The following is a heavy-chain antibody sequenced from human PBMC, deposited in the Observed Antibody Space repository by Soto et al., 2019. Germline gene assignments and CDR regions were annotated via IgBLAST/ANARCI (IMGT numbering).Heavy chain of an antibody. V-gene: IGHV3-64D*06. Sequence: GGSLRLSCSASGFTFSSYAMHWVRQAPGKGLEYVSAISSNGGSTYYADSVKGRFTISRDNSKNTLYLQMSSLGAEDTAVYYCVKDPRTGTTPPYFDYWGQGTLVTVSS. D-gene: IGHD1-7*01. CDR2: ISSNGGST. CDR3: VKDPRTGTTPPYFDY. J-gene: IGHJ4*02. CDR1: GFTFSSYA.